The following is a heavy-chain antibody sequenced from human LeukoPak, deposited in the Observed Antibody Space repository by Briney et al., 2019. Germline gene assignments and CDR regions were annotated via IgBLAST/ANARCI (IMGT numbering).Heavy chain of an antibody. J-gene: IGHJ4*02. V-gene: IGHV3-33*06. D-gene: IGHD2-21*01. Sequence: GRSLRLSCAASGFTFSSYGMHWVRQAPGKGLEWVAVIWYDGSNKYYADSVKGRFTISRDNSKNTVYLQMNNLRVDDTAVYYCAKGPKLGDGFHCDYWGQGTLVTVSS. CDR3: AKGPKLGDGFHCDY. CDR2: IWYDGSNK. CDR1: GFTFSSYG.